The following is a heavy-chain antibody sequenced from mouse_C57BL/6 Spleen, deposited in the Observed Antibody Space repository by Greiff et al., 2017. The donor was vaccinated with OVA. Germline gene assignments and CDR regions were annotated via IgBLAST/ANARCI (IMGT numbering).Heavy chain of an antibody. CDR3: ARSGDDVPWFAY. V-gene: IGHV1-82*01. J-gene: IGHJ3*01. CDR2: IYPGDGDT. Sequence: QVQLQQSGPELVKPGASVKISCKASGYAFSSSWMNWVKQRPGKGLEWIGRIYPGDGDTNYNGKLKGKATLTADKSSSTAYMQLSSLTSEDSAVYFCARSGDDVPWFAYGGQGTLVTVSA. CDR1: GYAFSSSW. D-gene: IGHD2-13*01.